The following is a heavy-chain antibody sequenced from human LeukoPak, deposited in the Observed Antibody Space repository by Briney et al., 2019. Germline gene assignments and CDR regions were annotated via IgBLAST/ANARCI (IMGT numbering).Heavy chain of an antibody. J-gene: IGHJ6*02. V-gene: IGHV3-23*01. D-gene: IGHD4/OR15-4a*01. Sequence: GGSLRLSCAASGFTFSSYAMNWVRQAPGKGLEWVSGISGGGGSTYYADSVKGRFTISRDNSKNTLYLQMNSLRAKDTAVYYCARADGAANYHYGMDVWGQGTTVTVSS. CDR2: ISGGGGST. CDR3: ARADGAANYHYGMDV. CDR1: GFTFSSYA.